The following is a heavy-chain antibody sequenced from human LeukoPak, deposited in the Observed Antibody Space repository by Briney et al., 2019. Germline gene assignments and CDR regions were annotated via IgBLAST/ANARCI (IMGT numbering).Heavy chain of an antibody. CDR2: IYYSGST. V-gene: IGHV4-59*01. J-gene: IGHJ4*02. CDR3: ARGYSYGNYYFDY. Sequence: PSETLSLTCTVSGGSISSYYWSWIRQPPGKGLEWIGYIYYSGSTNYNPSLKSRVTISVDTSKNQFSLKLSSVTAADTAVYYCARGYSYGNYYFDYWGQGTLVTVSS. CDR1: GGSISSYY. D-gene: IGHD5-18*01.